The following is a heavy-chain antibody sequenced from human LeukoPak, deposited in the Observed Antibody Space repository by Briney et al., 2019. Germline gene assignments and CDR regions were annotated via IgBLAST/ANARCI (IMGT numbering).Heavy chain of an antibody. CDR1: GGSISSYY. D-gene: IGHD3-22*01. Sequence: PSETLSLTCTVFGGSISSYYWSWIRQPPGKGLEWIGYIYYSGSTNYNPSLKSRVTISVDTSKNQFSLKLSSVTAADTAVYYCASSGYYVYAFDIWGQGTMVTVSS. V-gene: IGHV4-59*01. CDR3: ASSGYYVYAFDI. J-gene: IGHJ3*02. CDR2: IYYSGST.